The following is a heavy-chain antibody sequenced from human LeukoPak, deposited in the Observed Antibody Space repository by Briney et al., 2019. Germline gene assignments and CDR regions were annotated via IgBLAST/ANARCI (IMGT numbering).Heavy chain of an antibody. D-gene: IGHD6-19*01. CDR3: ARHTAVAGRRGWFDP. J-gene: IGHJ5*02. CDR2: IYYSGST. Sequence: SETLSLTCTVSGGSISSYYWSWFRQPPGKGLEWMGYIYYSGSTNYNPSLKSRVTISVDTSKNQFSLKLSSVTAADTAVYYCARHTAVAGRRGWFDPWGQGTLVTVSS. V-gene: IGHV4-59*08. CDR1: GGSISSYY.